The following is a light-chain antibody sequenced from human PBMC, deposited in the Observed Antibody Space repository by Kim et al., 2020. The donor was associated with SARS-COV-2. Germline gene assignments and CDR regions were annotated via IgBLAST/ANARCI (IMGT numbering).Light chain of an antibody. CDR2: DVS. CDR3: SSYTLTSTWV. CDR1: NSDIGSFAY. Sequence: QSALTQPASVSGSPGQSITISCTGTNSDIGSFAYVSWYQQYPGKAPRLIIHDVSERPSGISNRFSGSRSGNTASLTISGLQAEDEADYHCSSYTLTSTWVFGRGTKLTVL. J-gene: IGLJ3*02. V-gene: IGLV2-14*03.